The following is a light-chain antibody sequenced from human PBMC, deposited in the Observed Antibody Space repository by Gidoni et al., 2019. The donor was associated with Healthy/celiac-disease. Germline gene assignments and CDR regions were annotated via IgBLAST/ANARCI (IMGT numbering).Light chain of an antibody. V-gene: IGKV4-1*01. Sequence: DIVMTQSPDSLPVSLGERATINCKSSPRVLYSSNNKNYLAWYQQKPGQPPKLLIYWASTRQAGVPDRFSGSGSGTDFTLTISSLQAEDVAVYYCQKYYSTPYTFGQGTKLEIK. CDR1: PRVLYSSNNKNY. J-gene: IGKJ2*01. CDR2: WAS. CDR3: QKYYSTPYT.